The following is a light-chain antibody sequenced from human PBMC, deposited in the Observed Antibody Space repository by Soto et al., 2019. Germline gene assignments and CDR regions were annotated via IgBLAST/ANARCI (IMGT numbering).Light chain of an antibody. CDR2: GAF. Sequence: ELVMTQSPATLSVSPGETATLSCRASQSVSYNLAWYQQKPGQGLRLLIYGAFTRATGIPARFSGSGSGTDFTLTISSLQSEDFAVYYCQRYKNWPPLPFGGGTKVEIK. V-gene: IGKV3-15*01. J-gene: IGKJ4*01. CDR3: QRYKNWPPLP. CDR1: QSVSYN.